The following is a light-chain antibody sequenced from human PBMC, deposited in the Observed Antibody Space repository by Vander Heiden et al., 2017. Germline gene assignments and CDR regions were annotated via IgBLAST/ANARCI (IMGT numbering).Light chain of an antibody. V-gene: IGKV1-33*01. CDR1: QDISNN. J-gene: IGKJ1*01. CDR3: QQYANVPRT. Sequence: DIQMTHSPSPLSASVGDRVTFTCQASQDISNNLNWYQQKPGKAPELLIFDTSNLQTGVPSSFSGSGYGTDFTVTISGLQPEDIATYFCQQYANVPRTFGQGTRVELK. CDR2: DTS.